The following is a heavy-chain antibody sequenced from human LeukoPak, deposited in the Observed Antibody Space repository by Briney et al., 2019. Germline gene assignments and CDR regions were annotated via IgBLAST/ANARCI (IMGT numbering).Heavy chain of an antibody. D-gene: IGHD3-22*01. CDR1: GFTFSSYS. CDR2: ISSSSSTI. CDR3: ARRYYSLDY. J-gene: IGHJ4*02. V-gene: IGHV3-48*01. Sequence: GGSLRLSCAASGFTFSSYSMNWVRQAPGKGLEWVSYISSSSSTIYYADSVKGRFTISRDNSKNTLYLQMNSLRAEDTAVYYCARRYYSLDYWGQGTLVTVSS.